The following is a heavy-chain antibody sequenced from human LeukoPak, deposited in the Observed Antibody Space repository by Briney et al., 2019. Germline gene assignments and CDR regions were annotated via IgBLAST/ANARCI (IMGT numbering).Heavy chain of an antibody. D-gene: IGHD2-21*01. CDR2: IYYSGST. V-gene: IGHV4-59*08. CDR1: GGSISSYC. J-gene: IGHJ2*01. Sequence: SETLSLTCTVSGGSISSYCWSWIRQPPGKGLEWIGYIYYSGSTNYNPSLKSRVTISVDTYKNQYSLKQSSVTAADTAVYYCARRDLFYWYFDLWGRGTLVTVSS. CDR3: ARRDLFYWYFDL.